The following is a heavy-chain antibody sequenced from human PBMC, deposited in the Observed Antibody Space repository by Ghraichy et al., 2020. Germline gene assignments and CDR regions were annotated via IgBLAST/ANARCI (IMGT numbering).Heavy chain of an antibody. CDR3: ARGLGYYGSGSRIGWFDP. D-gene: IGHD3-10*01. Sequence: GSLRLSCAVYGGSFSGYYWSWIRQPPGKGLEWIGEINHSGSTNYNPSLKSRVTISVDTSKNQFSLKLSSVTAADTAVYYCARGLGYYGSGSRIGWFDPWGQGTLVTVSS. J-gene: IGHJ5*02. V-gene: IGHV4-34*01. CDR2: INHSGST. CDR1: GGSFSGYY.